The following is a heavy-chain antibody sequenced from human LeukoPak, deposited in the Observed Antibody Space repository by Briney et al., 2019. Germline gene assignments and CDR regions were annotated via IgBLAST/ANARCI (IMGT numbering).Heavy chain of an antibody. CDR3: AGWHNYYGSGSYYQGFDY. J-gene: IGHJ4*02. CDR1: GGSISRGSYY. V-gene: IGHV4-61*02. D-gene: IGHD3-10*01. CDR2: IYTSGST. Sequence: SQTLSLTRTVSGGSISRGSYYWSWIRQPAGKGLEWIGRIYTSGSTNYNPSLKSRVTISVGTSKNQFSLKLSSVTAADTAVYYCAGWHNYYGSGSYYQGFDYWGQGTLVTVSS.